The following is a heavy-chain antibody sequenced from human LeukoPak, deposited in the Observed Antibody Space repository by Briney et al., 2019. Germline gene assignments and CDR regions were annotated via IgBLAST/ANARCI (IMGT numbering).Heavy chain of an antibody. V-gene: IGHV4-39*01. D-gene: IGHD4-17*01. CDR1: RGSISSGSYY. J-gene: IGHJ5*02. Sequence: SETLSLTCTVSRGSISSGSYYWGWIRQPPGKGLEGIGSIYYSGSTYYNPSLKSRVTISVDTSKNQFSLKLRSVTAADTALYYCARQDYVTSYFDPWGQGTLVTVSS. CDR2: IYYSGST. CDR3: ARQDYVTSYFDP.